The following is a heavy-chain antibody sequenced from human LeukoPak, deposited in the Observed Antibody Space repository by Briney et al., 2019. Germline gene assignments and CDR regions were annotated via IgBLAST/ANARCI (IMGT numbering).Heavy chain of an antibody. CDR2: MNPNSGNT. J-gene: IGHJ4*02. CDR3: ARGLRRIAVAEEDY. CDR1: GYTFTSYD. D-gene: IGHD6-19*01. V-gene: IGHV1-8*01. Sequence: EASVKVSCKASGYTFTSYDINWVRQATGQGLEWMGWMNPNSGNTGYAQKFQGRVTMTRNTSISTAYMELSSLRSEDTAVYYCARGLRRIAVAEEDYWGQGTLVTVSS.